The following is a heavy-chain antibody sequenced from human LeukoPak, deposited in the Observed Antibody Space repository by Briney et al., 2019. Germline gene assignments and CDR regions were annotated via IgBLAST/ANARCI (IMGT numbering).Heavy chain of an antibody. Sequence: PGGSLRLSCAASGLSFSTYAMIWVRQAPGKGLEWVSAISGSGDYTRYADSVKGRFTISRDNSKNTLYLQMNSLRAEDTAVYYCARQSSGWPDYWGQGTLVTVSS. CDR2: ISGSGDYT. CDR3: ARQSSGWPDY. D-gene: IGHD6-19*01. J-gene: IGHJ4*02. V-gene: IGHV3-23*01. CDR1: GLSFSTYA.